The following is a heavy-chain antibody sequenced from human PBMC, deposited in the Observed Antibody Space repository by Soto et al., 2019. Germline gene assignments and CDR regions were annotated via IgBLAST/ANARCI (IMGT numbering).Heavy chain of an antibody. J-gene: IGHJ3*02. CDR3: ARARLRAVYAFDI. CDR1: GGSSTRVAYY. V-gene: IGHV4-31*03. D-gene: IGHD5-12*01. CDR2: FYYSGST. Sequence: QVQLQKWDPGLLQAPQTLSPTCTVSGGSSTRVAYYWTWCRQRPGKGLEWIGYFYYSGSTYYTPSTKSRLSISLATSKNPFSLRLSCVSAAEEAMYYCARARLRAVYAFDIWGQGTMVTVSS.